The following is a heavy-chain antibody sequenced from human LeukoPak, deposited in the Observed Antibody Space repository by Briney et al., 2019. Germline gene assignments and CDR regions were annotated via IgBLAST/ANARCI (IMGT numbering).Heavy chain of an antibody. Sequence: GGSLRLSCAASGFTFNTFNMNWVRQAPGKGLEWVSSITSGGDYIYYADSVKGRFTTSRDNAKNSLSLQLNSLRVEDTAVYYCARGHYDVLAASYKWVPDYWGQGTLVTVSS. V-gene: IGHV3-21*01. CDR2: ITSGGDYI. CDR3: ARGHYDVLAASYKWVPDY. J-gene: IGHJ4*02. D-gene: IGHD3-9*01. CDR1: GFTFNTFN.